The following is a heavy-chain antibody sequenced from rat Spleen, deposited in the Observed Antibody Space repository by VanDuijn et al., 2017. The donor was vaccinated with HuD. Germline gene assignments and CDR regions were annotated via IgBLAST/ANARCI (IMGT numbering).Heavy chain of an antibody. J-gene: IGHJ3*01. CDR1: GYSITSNY. Sequence: EVQLQESGPGLVKPSQSLSLTCSVTGYSITSNYWGWIRKFPGNKMEWMGYISYSGSTSYNPSLKSRISITRDTSKNQFFLQVNSVSTEDTATYYCATSEGVHYYLPFAYCGQGTLVTVSS. D-gene: IGHD1-1*01. CDR3: ATSEGVHYYLPFAY. V-gene: IGHV3-1*01. CDR2: ISYSGST.